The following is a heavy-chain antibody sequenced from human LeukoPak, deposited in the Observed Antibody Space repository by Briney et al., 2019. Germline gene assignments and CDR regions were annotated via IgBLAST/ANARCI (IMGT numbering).Heavy chain of an antibody. J-gene: IGHJ4*02. Sequence: ASVKVSCKASGYTFIGYYMHWVRQAPGQGLEWVGRINPNSGGTNYAQKFQGRVTMTRDTSISTAYMELSRLRSDDTAVYYCARGALRYFDWSPFDYWGQGTLVTVSS. D-gene: IGHD3-9*01. CDR2: INPNSGGT. CDR3: ARGALRYFDWSPFDY. CDR1: GYTFIGYY. V-gene: IGHV1-2*06.